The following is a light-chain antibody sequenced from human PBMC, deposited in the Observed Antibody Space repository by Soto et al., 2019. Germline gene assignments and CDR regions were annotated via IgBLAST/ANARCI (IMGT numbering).Light chain of an antibody. J-gene: IGLJ1*01. CDR2: GNS. CDR3: QSYDSSLGGSYV. Sequence: QSVLTQPPSVSGAPGQRVTISCTGSSSNIGAGFYVHWYQQLPGTAPKLLIYGNSNRPSGVPDRFSGSKSGTSASLAITGLQAEDEADYYCQSYDSSLGGSYVFGTVTKLTVL. V-gene: IGLV1-40*01. CDR1: SSNIGAGFY.